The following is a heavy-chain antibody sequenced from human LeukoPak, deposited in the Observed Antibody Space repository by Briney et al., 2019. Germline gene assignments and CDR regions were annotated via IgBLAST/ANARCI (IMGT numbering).Heavy chain of an antibody. CDR1: GASVSGSNYY. V-gene: IGHV4-61*01. CDR2: IYYNGST. J-gene: IGHJ4*02. D-gene: IGHD6-19*01. CDR3: ASATGYSSGWYDY. Sequence: SETLSLTCAVSGASVSGSNYYWGWIRQPPGKGLEWIGYIYYNGSTNYNPSLKSRVTISVDTSKNQFSLKLSSVTAADTAVYYCASATGYSSGWYDYWGQGTLVTVSS.